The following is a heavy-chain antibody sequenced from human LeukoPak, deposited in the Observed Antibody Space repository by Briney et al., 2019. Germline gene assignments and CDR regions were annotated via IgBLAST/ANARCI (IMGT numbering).Heavy chain of an antibody. CDR3: ARDKGDCSGGSCYDAFDI. CDR2: IKQDGSEK. CDR1: GFTFSSYW. Sequence: PGGSLRLSCAASGFTFSSYWMSWVRQALGKGLEWVANIKQDGSEKYYVDSVKGRFTISRDNAKNSLYLQMNSLRAEDTAVYYCARDKGDCSGGSCYDAFDIWGQGTMVTVSS. V-gene: IGHV3-7*01. J-gene: IGHJ3*02. D-gene: IGHD2-15*01.